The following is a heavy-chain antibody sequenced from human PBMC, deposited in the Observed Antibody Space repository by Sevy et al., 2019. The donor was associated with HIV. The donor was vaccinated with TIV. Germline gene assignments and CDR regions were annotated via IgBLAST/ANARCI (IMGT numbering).Heavy chain of an antibody. J-gene: IGHJ2*01. V-gene: IGHV1-69*13. CDR3: ARDGADYYDSSGYGWYFDL. Sequence: ASVKVSCKASGGTFSSYAISWVRQAPGQGLEWMGGIIPIFGTASYAQKFQGRVTITADESTSTAYMELSSLRSEDTAVYYCARDGADYYDSSGYGWYFDLWGRGTLVTVSS. CDR2: IIPIFGTA. D-gene: IGHD3-22*01. CDR1: GGTFSSYA.